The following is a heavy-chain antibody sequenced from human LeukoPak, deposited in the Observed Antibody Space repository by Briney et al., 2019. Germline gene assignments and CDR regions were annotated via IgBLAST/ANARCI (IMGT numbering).Heavy chain of an antibody. V-gene: IGHV4-59*01. J-gene: IGHJ4*02. Sequence: PSETLSLTCNVIGDSFTAYYWNWIRQPPGKGLEWIGYIYYNENSNYSPSLKGRVTLSVDTSRNQFSLHLASVTAADTAMYYCARDGGLQSHFDFWGQGILVTVAS. CDR2: IYYNENS. CDR1: GDSFTAYY. D-gene: IGHD3-16*01. CDR3: ARDGGLQSHFDF.